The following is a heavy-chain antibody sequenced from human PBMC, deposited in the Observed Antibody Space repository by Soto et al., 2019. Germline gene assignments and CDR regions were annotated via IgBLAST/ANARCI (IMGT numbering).Heavy chain of an antibody. CDR1: GGSISSSSYY. Sequence: PSETLSLTCTVSGGSISSSSYYWGWIRQPPGKGLEWIGSIYYSGSTYYNPSLKSRVTISVDTSKNQFSLKLSSVTAADTAVYYCARLGSSWNYNEGGYYYYMDVWGKGTTVTVSS. V-gene: IGHV4-39*01. CDR2: IYYSGST. J-gene: IGHJ6*03. D-gene: IGHD1-7*01. CDR3: ARLGSSWNYNEGGYYYYMDV.